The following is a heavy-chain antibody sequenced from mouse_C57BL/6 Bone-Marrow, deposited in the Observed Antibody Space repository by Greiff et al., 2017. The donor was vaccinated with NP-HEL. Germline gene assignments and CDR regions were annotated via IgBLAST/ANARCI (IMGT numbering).Heavy chain of an antibody. V-gene: IGHV3-6*01. Sequence: EVKLQESGPGLVKPSQSLSLTCSVTGYSLTSGYYWNWIRRFPGNKLEWVDSISYAGSNNYRPSLTNRISITRDTAKNQFFLKLNSVTAEDTATYYCARAYGNYLDYWGQGTTLTVSS. D-gene: IGHD2-10*02. J-gene: IGHJ2*01. CDR1: GYSLTSGYY. CDR2: ISYAGSN. CDR3: ARAYGNYLDY.